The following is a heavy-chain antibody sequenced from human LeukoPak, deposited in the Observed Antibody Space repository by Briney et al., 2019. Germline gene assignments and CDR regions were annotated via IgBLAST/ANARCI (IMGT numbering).Heavy chain of an antibody. CDR3: AKGAGYTTSWFDY. D-gene: IGHD6-13*01. V-gene: IGHV3-21*01. CDR1: RFTFRSYS. Sequence: GGSLRLSSAASRFTFRSYSMNGVRQAPGEGLGWVSSISSSSSYIYYADSVKGPVTISRDNAKNSLYLQMRRLRTENTAEYYKAKGAGYTTSWFDYWGQGTLV. CDR2: ISSSSSYI. J-gene: IGHJ4*01.